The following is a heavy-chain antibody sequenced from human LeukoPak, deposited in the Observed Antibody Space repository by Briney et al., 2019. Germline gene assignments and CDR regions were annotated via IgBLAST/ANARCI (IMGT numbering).Heavy chain of an antibody. CDR2: ISAYNGNT. CDR1: GYTFTSYG. CDR3: ARDSVYVRWELPYYFDY. J-gene: IGHJ4*02. D-gene: IGHD1-26*01. V-gene: IGHV1-18*01. Sequence: ASVKVSCKASGYTFTSYGISWVRQAPGQGLEWMGWISAYNGNTNYAQKFQGRVTMTTDTSTSTAYMELRSLRSDDTAVYYCARDSVYVRWELPYYFDYWGQGTLVTVSS.